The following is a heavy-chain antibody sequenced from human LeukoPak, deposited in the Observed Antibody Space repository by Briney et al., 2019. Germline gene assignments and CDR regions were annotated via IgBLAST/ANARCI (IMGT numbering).Heavy chain of an antibody. Sequence: SETLSLTCTVSGCSISSYYWSWIPQPAGKGLEWIGRIYTSGTTNYNPSLKSRVTMSVDTSKKQFSLKLSSVTAADTAVYYCARHMTVTYDAFDIWGQGTMVTVSS. V-gene: IGHV4-4*07. CDR3: ARHMTVTYDAFDI. J-gene: IGHJ3*02. CDR1: GCSISSYY. CDR2: IYTSGTT. D-gene: IGHD3-22*01.